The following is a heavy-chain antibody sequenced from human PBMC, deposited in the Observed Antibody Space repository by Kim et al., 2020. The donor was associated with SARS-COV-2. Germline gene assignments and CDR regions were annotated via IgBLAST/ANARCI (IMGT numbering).Heavy chain of an antibody. D-gene: IGHD1-20*01. V-gene: IGHV1-69*04. Sequence: SVKVSCKASGGTFSSYAISWVRQARGQGLEWMGRIIPILGIANYAQKFQGRVTITADKSTSTAYMELSSLRSEDTAVYYCARDGITGTGLDYWGQGTLVTVSS. J-gene: IGHJ4*02. CDR1: GGTFSSYA. CDR2: IIPILGIA. CDR3: ARDGITGTGLDY.